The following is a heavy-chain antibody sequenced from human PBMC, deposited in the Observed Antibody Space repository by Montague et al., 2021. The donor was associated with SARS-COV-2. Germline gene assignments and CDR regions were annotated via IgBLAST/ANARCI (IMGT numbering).Heavy chain of an antibody. CDR2: IINNGGTT. V-gene: IGHV3-64*01. D-gene: IGHD3-10*01. CDR1: GFTFSSYA. J-gene: IGHJ3*02. CDR3: ARAPMVRGVSPPQIALDI. Sequence: SLRLSCAASGFTFSSYAMHWVRQAPGKGLEYVSGIINNGGTTYYANSVKSRFTISRDNSENTLYLQMGSLRGEDMAVYYCARAPMVRGVSPPQIALDIWGRGTMVTVSS.